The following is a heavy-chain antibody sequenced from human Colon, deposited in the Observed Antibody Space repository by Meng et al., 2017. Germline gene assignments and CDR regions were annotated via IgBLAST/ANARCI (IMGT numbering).Heavy chain of an antibody. J-gene: IGHJ2*01. CDR1: GGSISSGDYY. V-gene: IGHV4-30-4*01. CDR3: ARGYYDSSGYGYWYFDL. CDR2: IYYSGST. D-gene: IGHD3-22*01. Sequence: QPQLQESGPGLVKPSQTPSLTCTVSGGSISSGDYYWSWIRQPPGKGLEWIGYIYYSGSTYYNPSLKSRVTISVDTSKNQFSLKLSSVTAADTAVYYCARGYYDSSGYGYWYFDLWGRGTLVTVSS.